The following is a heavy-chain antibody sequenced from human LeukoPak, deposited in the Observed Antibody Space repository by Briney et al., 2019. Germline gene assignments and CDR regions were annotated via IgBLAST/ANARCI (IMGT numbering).Heavy chain of an antibody. V-gene: IGHV1-18*01. D-gene: IGHD3-22*01. CDR2: ISAYNGNT. CDR3: ARAMDSSGYYRGLMDY. Sequence: ASVKVSCKASGYTFTNYAFSWVRQAPGQGLEWMGWISAYNGNTIYAQKLQGRVTMTTDTSTNTAYMELRSLRSDDTAVYYCARAMDSSGYYRGLMDYWGQGTLVTVSS. J-gene: IGHJ4*02. CDR1: GYTFTNYA.